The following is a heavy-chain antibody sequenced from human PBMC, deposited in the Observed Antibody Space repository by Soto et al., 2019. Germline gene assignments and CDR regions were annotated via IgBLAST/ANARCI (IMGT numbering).Heavy chain of an antibody. D-gene: IGHD2-2*01. J-gene: IGHJ3*02. CDR2: ISGSGGGT. CDR1: GFTFSSYA. V-gene: IGHV3-23*01. CDR3: ANRVAEESWCSSTSCFLIAFDI. Sequence: EVQLLESGGGLVQPGGSLRLSCAASGFTFSSYAMSWVRQAPGTGLEWVSAISGSGGGTYYADSVKGRFTISRDNSKNTLYLQMNSLRVEDTAIYSCANRVAEESWCSSTSCFLIAFDIWGQGTTVTVSP.